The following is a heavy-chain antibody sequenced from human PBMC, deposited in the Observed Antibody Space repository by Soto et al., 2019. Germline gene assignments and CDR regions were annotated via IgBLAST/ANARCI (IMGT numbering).Heavy chain of an antibody. J-gene: IGHJ3*02. CDR2: IYYSGST. CDR1: GGSISSYY. V-gene: IGHV4-59*08. D-gene: IGHD3-3*01. Sequence: PSETLSLTCTVSGGSISSYYWSWIRQPPGKGLEWIGYIYYSGSTNYNPSHKSRVTISVDTSKNQFSLKLSSVTAADTAVYYCAVSVMYYDFWSGYYKVGDAFDIWGQGTMVTVSS. CDR3: AVSVMYYDFWSGYYKVGDAFDI.